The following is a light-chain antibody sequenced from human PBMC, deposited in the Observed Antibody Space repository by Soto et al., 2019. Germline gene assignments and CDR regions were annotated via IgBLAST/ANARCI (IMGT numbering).Light chain of an antibody. V-gene: IGLV2-23*01. Sequence: QSVLTQPASVSGSPGQSITISRTGTSSDVGSYNLVSWYQQHPGKAPKLMIYEGSKRPSGVSNRFSGSKSGNTASLTISGLQAEDEADYYCCSYAGSSTHYVFGTGTKVTVL. CDR3: CSYAGSSTHYV. CDR2: EGS. J-gene: IGLJ1*01. CDR1: SSDVGSYNL.